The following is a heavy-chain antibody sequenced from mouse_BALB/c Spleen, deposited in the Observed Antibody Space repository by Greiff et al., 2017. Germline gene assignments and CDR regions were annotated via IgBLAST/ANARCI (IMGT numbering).Heavy chain of an antibody. J-gene: IGHJ3*01. D-gene: IGHD1-1*01. Sequence: VQLKQSGPELVKPGASVKMSCKASGYTFTSYVMHWVKQKPGQGLEWIGYINPYNDGTKYNEKFKGKATLTSDKSSSTAYMELSSLTSEDSAVYYCASPNYYGLGGCAYWGQGTLVTVSA. CDR2: INPYNDGT. CDR1: GYTFTSYV. CDR3: ASPNYYGLGGCAY. V-gene: IGHV1-14*01.